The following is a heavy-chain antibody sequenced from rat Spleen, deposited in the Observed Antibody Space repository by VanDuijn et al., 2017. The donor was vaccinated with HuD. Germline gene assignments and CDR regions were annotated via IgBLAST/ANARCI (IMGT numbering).Heavy chain of an antibody. CDR3: ATDGFYDGTYYAVYVMDA. Sequence: EVQLVESGGGLVQPGRSMKVSCAASGFTFSDYYMAWVRQAPKKGLEWVASISFEGSNTYYGDSVKGRFTISRDNAKSILFLQMNSLRSEDTATYYCATDGFYDGTYYAVYVMDAWGQGASVTVSS. D-gene: IGHD1-12*02. CDR1: GFTFSDYY. J-gene: IGHJ4*01. V-gene: IGHV5-22*01. CDR2: ISFEGSNT.